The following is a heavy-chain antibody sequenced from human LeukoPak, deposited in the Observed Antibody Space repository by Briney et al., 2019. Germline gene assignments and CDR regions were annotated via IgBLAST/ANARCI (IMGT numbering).Heavy chain of an antibody. J-gene: IGHJ3*02. V-gene: IGHV3-21*01. D-gene: IGHD6-19*01. CDR3: ARQSSGSRYRGASDI. Sequence: SVRGRFTISRDNAKNSLYLQMNSLRAEDTAVYYCARQSSGSRYRGASDIWGQGTMVTVSS.